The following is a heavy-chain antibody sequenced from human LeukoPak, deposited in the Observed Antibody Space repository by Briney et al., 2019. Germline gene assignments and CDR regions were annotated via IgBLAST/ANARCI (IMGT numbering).Heavy chain of an antibody. CDR2: IILIFGTA. J-gene: IGHJ4*02. D-gene: IGHD5-12*01. CDR3: ARVDSGYDLFAGLDY. CDR1: GGTFSRYA. Sequence: APLKVSCQASGGTFSRYAFSWVRQAPGHGLEWMGGIILIFGTANYAQKFQGRVTVTADKSTSTAYMELSSLRSEDTAVYYCARVDSGYDLFAGLDYWGQGTLVTVSS. V-gene: IGHV1-69*06.